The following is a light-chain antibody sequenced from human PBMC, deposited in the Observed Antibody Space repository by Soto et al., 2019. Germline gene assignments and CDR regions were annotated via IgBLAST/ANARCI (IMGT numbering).Light chain of an antibody. J-gene: IGKJ1*01. Sequence: IVLTQSPGTLSLSPGERATLSCRASQSVSSTYLAWYQQKPGQAPRHPIYGASSRATGIPDRFSGSGSGTDFTLTISRLEPEDFAVYYCQQYGGSPLWTFGQGTKVEIK. V-gene: IGKV3-20*01. CDR2: GAS. CDR3: QQYGGSPLWT. CDR1: QSVSSTY.